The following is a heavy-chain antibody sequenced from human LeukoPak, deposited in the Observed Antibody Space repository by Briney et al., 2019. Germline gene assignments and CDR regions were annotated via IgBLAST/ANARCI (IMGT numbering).Heavy chain of an antibody. CDR3: ARGFLDAFDI. CDR1: GFTFSSYW. J-gene: IGHJ3*02. CDR2: IKTDGSGT. Sequence: GGSLRLSCAASGFTFSSYWMHWVRQAPGKGLVWVSYIKTDGSGTTYADSVKGRFTISRDNAKNTLYLQMNSLRAEDTAVYYCARGFLDAFDIWGQGTMATVSS. V-gene: IGHV3-74*01.